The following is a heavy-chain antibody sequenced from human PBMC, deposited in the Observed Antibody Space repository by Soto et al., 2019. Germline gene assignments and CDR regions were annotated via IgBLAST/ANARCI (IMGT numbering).Heavy chain of an antibody. D-gene: IGHD3-10*01. CDR1: GGTFSSYA. V-gene: IGHV1-69*01. Sequence: SVKVSCKASGGTFSSYAISWVRQDPGQGLEWMGGIIPIFGTANYAQKFQGRVTITADESTSTAYMELSSLRSEDTAVYYCASTTYYYGSGSYLNTYYFDYWGQGTLVTVSS. CDR3: ASTTYYYGSGSYLNTYYFDY. CDR2: IIPIFGTA. J-gene: IGHJ4*02.